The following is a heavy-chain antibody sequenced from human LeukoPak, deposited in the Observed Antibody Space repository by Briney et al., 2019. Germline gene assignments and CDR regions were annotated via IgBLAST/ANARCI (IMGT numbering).Heavy chain of an antibody. CDR3: ARHERTSYYDSSGYNLQYYFDY. D-gene: IGHD3-22*01. Sequence: PSETLSLTCAVSGASISSSNYYWGWVRQSPGKGLEWIGNIYSSGNTYYNASLKSRVTMYIDTSKNQFSLKLSSVTAADTAMYFCARHERTSYYDSSGYNLQYYFDYWGQGTLVTVSS. CDR2: IYSSGNT. CDR1: GASISSSNYY. V-gene: IGHV4-39*01. J-gene: IGHJ4*02.